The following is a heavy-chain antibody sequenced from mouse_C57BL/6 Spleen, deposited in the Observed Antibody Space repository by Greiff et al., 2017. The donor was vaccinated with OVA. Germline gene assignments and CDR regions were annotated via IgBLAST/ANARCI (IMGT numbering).Heavy chain of an antibody. Sequence: EVQLQQSGPELVKPGASVTMSCKASGYTFTDYNMHWVKQSPGKSLEWIGYINPNNGGTSYNQKFKGKATLTVNKSSSTAYMELRSLTSEDSAVYYCARYYGSSLGWYFEVWGTGTTVTVSS. CDR2: INPNNGGT. CDR1: GYTFTDYN. D-gene: IGHD1-1*01. CDR3: ARYYGSSLGWYFEV. J-gene: IGHJ1*03. V-gene: IGHV1-22*01.